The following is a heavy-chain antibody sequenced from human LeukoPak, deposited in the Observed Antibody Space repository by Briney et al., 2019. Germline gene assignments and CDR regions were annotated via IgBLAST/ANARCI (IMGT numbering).Heavy chain of an antibody. CDR1: GFRISRYS. Sequence: GSLRLSCAASGFRISRYSMNWVRQAPGKGLEWVSFISSSSTNYIYYADSVKGRFTISRDNAQNSLYLQMNSLRAEDTAVYYCASDIVVVPATIGVGYNYMDVWGKGTTVTVSS. CDR3: ASDIVVVPATIGVGYNYMDV. CDR2: ISSSSTNYI. D-gene: IGHD2-2*01. J-gene: IGHJ6*03. V-gene: IGHV3-21*01.